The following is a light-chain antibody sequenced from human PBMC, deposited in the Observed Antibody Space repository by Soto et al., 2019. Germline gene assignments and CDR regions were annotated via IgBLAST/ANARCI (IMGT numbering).Light chain of an antibody. CDR1: SSDVGSYNL. J-gene: IGLJ3*02. V-gene: IGLV2-23*02. Sequence: QSALTQPASVSGSPGQSITIYCTGTSSDVGSYNLVSWYQQHPGKAPKLMIYEVSKRPSGVSNRFSGSKSGNTASLTISGLQAEDEADYYCCSYAGSSTSPGVFGGGTKLTVL. CDR2: EVS. CDR3: CSYAGSSTSPGV.